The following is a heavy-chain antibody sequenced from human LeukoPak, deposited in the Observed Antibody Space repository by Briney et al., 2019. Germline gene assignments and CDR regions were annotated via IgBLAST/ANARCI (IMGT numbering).Heavy chain of an antibody. J-gene: IGHJ6*03. Sequence: GESLKISCKGSGYCFTSYWIAWVRQMPGKGLEWMGIIYPGDSDTRYSPSFQGQVTISADKSISTAYLRWSSLKASDTAMYYCARLDPIYYYYMDVWGKGTTVTIAS. D-gene: IGHD3/OR15-3a*01. CDR1: GYCFTSYW. CDR3: ARLDPIYYYYMDV. V-gene: IGHV5-51*01. CDR2: IYPGDSDT.